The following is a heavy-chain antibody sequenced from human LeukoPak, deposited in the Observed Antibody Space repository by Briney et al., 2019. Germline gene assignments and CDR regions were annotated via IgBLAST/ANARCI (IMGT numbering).Heavy chain of an antibody. D-gene: IGHD2-15*01. J-gene: IGHJ4*02. CDR3: AHRLGWSDIFDY. V-gene: IGHV2-5*02. Sequence: VSGPTLVKPTQTLTLTCTFSGFSLSTSGVGVGWIRQPPGKALEWLALIYWDDDKRHSPSQKSRLTITKDTSKNQVVLTMTNMDPVDTATYYCAHRLGWSDIFDYWGQGTLVTVSS. CDR1: GFSLSTSGVG. CDR2: IYWDDDK.